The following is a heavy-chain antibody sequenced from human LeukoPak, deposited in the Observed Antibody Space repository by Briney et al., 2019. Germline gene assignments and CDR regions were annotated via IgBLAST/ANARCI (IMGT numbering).Heavy chain of an antibody. V-gene: IGHV3-23*01. J-gene: IGHJ4*02. CDR3: AKDRGSTYYPYYCDY. Sequence: PGGSLRLSCAASGFTFSDYAMHWVRQAPGKGLEWVSSISGTDGSTYYAETVKGRFTISRDNSKNTVYLQMNSLRAEDTAVFYCAKDRGSTYYPYYCDYWGQGALVTVSS. CDR1: GFTFSDYA. D-gene: IGHD2-15*01. CDR2: ISGTDGST.